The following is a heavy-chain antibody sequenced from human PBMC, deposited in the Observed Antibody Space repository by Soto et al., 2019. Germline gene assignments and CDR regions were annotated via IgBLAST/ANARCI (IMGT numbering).Heavy chain of an antibody. CDR1: GFTFSSYA. D-gene: IGHD2-8*02. CDR2: ISYDGSNK. Sequence: QVQLVESGGGVVQPGRSLRLSCAASGFTFSSYAMHWVRQAPGKGLEWVAVISYDGSNKYYADSVKGRFTISRDNSKNTLYLQMNSLRAEDTAVYYCASLVFDYWGQGTLVTVSS. CDR3: ASLVFDY. J-gene: IGHJ4*02. V-gene: IGHV3-30-3*01.